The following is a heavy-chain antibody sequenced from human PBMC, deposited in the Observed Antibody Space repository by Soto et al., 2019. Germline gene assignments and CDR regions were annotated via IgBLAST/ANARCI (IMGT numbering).Heavy chain of an antibody. D-gene: IGHD3-9*01. J-gene: IGHJ6*02. Sequence: PSETLSLTCAVYGGSFSGYYWSWIRQPPGKGLEWIGEINHSGSTNYNPSLKSRVTISVDTSKNQFSLKLSSVTAADTAVYYCARGPLYYDILTGYSPRYYYYGMDVWGQGTTVT. CDR2: INHSGST. CDR3: ARGPLYYDILTGYSPRYYYYGMDV. CDR1: GGSFSGYY. V-gene: IGHV4-34*01.